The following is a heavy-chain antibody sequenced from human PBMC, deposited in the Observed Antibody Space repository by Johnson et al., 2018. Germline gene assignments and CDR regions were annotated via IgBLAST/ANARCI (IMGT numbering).Heavy chain of an antibody. CDR1: GFSFSEYD. J-gene: IGHJ3*01. CDR2: IGIRDDT. CDR3: VRAGIQVPGIDAFDF. V-gene: IGHV3-13*01. Sequence: LVQSGGGLVQPGGSLRLSCAASGFSFSEYDMHWVRQAPGKSLEWVSAIGIRDDTHYPGSVKGRFTISRENARNSLYLQMNSLRAEDTAVYYCVRAGIQVPGIDAFDFWGHGTRVTVSS. D-gene: IGHD6-19*01.